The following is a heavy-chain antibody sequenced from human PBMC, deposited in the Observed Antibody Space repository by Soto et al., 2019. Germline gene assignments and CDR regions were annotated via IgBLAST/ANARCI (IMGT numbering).Heavy chain of an antibody. D-gene: IGHD3-22*01. CDR1: GGSISSGGYY. Sequence: SETLSLTCTVSGGSISSGGYYWSWIRQHPGKGLEWIGYIYYSGSTYYNPSLKSRVTISVDTSKNQFSLKLSSVTAADTAVYYCARPERNYYDSSGYPDYWGQGTLVTVSS. CDR3: ARPERNYYDSSGYPDY. J-gene: IGHJ4*02. CDR2: IYYSGST. V-gene: IGHV4-31*03.